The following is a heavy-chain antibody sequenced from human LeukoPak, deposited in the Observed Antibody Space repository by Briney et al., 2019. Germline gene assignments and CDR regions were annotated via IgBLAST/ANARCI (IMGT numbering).Heavy chain of an antibody. D-gene: IGHD6-19*01. J-gene: IGHJ4*02. V-gene: IGHV4-59*01. CDR1: GGSISSYY. Sequence: PSETLSLTCTVSGGSISSYYWTWIRQPPGKGLEWIGYIYYSGNTNYNPSLKSRVTISVDTSKNQFSLKLSSVTAADTAVYYCTRGMRGGGSGWFDFWGQGTLVTVSS. CDR2: IYYSGNT. CDR3: TRGMRGGGSGWFDF.